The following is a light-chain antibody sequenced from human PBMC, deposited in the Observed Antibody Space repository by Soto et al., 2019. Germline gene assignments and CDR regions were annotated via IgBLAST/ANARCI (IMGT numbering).Light chain of an antibody. J-gene: IGKJ2*01. Sequence: EIVLTQSPATLSLSPGERATLACRASESVNDYLAWYQQKPGQAPRLLIYGASNRATGIPVRFSGSGSGTDFTLTISSLEPEDFAVYYCQHRGRWPRTFGQGTKLEI. CDR1: ESVNDY. V-gene: IGKV3-11*01. CDR3: QHRGRWPRT. CDR2: GAS.